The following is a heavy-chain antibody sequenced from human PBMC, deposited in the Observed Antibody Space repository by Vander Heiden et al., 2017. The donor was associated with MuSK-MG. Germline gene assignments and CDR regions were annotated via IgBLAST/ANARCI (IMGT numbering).Heavy chain of an antibody. Sequence: EVQLVESGGGLVQPGGSVRLPCPPSGFPFVGYWMSWVRQAPGKGLEWVANIKQDGSEKYYVDSVKGRFTISRDNAKNSLYLQMNSLRAEDTAVYYCARFVVVPAAMRAHDYWGQGTLVTVSS. CDR2: IKQDGSEK. CDR1: GFPFVGYW. D-gene: IGHD2-2*01. V-gene: IGHV3-7*01. CDR3: ARFVVVPAAMRAHDY. J-gene: IGHJ4*02.